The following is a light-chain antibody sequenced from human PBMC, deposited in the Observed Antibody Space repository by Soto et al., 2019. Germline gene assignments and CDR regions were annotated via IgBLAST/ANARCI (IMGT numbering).Light chain of an antibody. CDR3: SSYTSSSTLYV. CDR2: HVS. J-gene: IGLJ1*01. CDR1: SSDVGGYNY. Sequence: THPVSVSGSPGHSLNITSTGTSSDVGGYNYVSWYQQHPDKAPKLMIYHVSTRPSGASNRLSGSHSGHPSSLTISGLQAEDEAAYYPSSYTSSSTLYVFGTGTEVTVL. V-gene: IGLV2-14*01.